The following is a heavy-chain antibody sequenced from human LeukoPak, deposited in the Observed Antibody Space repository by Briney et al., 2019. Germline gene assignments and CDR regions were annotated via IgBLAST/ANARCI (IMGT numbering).Heavy chain of an antibody. CDR2: IYYSGST. J-gene: IGHJ4*02. D-gene: IGHD3-10*01. CDR3: ARQKYGSGTYYDAFDY. CDR1: GGSINRYY. V-gene: IGHV4-59*01. Sequence: SETLSLTCTVSGGSINRYYWSWIRQPPGKGLEWTGYIYYSGSTNYNPSLKSRLTISVDTSKNQFSLKLSSVTAADTAVYYCARQKYGSGTYYDAFDYWGQGTLVTVSS.